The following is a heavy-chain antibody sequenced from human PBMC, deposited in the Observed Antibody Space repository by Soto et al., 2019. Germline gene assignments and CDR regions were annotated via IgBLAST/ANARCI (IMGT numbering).Heavy chain of an antibody. CDR1: GDSINNYY. D-gene: IGHD6-13*01. CDR3: AKYRRTEAEGFTLDY. J-gene: IGHJ4*02. Sequence: SETLSLTCTVSGDSINNYYWSWIRQPPGKRLEWIGYIYYTGSTTYNPSLESRITMSVDTSKNQFSLKLSSVNAADTAVYYCAKYRRTEAEGFTLDYWGRGTLVTVSS. V-gene: IGHV4-59*01. CDR2: IYYTGST.